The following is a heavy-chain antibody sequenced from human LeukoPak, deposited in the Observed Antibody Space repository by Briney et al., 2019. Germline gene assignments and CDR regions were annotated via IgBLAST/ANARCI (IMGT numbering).Heavy chain of an antibody. CDR3: AKGGDVYGSGSGY. J-gene: IGHJ4*02. Sequence: PGGSLRLSCAASGFTFDDYAMHWVRQAPGKGLEWVSGISWNSGSIGYADSVKGRFTISRDNAKNSLYLQMNSLRAEDTALYYCAKGGDVYGSGSGYWGQGTLVTVSS. D-gene: IGHD3-10*01. CDR2: ISWNSGSI. CDR1: GFTFDDYA. V-gene: IGHV3-9*01.